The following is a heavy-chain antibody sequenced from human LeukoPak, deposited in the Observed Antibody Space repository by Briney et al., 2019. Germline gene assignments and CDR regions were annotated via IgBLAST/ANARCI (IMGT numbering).Heavy chain of an antibody. J-gene: IGHJ4*02. V-gene: IGHV3-23*01. D-gene: IGHD3-10*01. CDR2: ISGSGDST. CDR3: AKGSSGSFYSHFDY. Sequence: PGGSLRLSCAASGFTFRTYAMNWVRQAPGKGLEWVSAISGSGDSTYYADSVKGRFTISRDNSKNTLYLQMNSLRAEDTAVYYCAKGSSGSFYSHFDYWGQGTLVTVSS. CDR1: GFTFRTYA.